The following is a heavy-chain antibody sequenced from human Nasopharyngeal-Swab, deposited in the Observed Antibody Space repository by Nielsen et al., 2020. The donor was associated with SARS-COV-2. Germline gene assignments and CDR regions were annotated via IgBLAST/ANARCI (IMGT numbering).Heavy chain of an antibody. J-gene: IGHJ4*02. CDR1: GGTFSSYA. D-gene: IGHD6-13*01. CDR3: ATIAAAGMEAFDY. Sequence: SVKVSCKASGGTFSSYAISWVRQAPGQGLEWMGGIIPIFGTANYAQKFQGRVTITADESTSTAYMELSSLRSEGTAVYYCATIAAAGMEAFDYWGQGTLVTVSS. CDR2: IIPIFGTA. V-gene: IGHV1-69*13.